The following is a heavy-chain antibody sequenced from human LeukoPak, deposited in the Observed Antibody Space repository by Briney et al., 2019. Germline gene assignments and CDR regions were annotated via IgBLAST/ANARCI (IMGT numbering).Heavy chain of an antibody. D-gene: IGHD3-10*01. J-gene: IGHJ4*02. CDR1: GFTFSSYG. CDR2: ISYDGSKK. CDR3: AKKGRYGSGSYSDY. Sequence: GSLRLSCAASGFTFSSYGMHWVRQAPGKGLEGVAVISYDGSKKYYADSVKGRFTISRDNSKNTLYLQMNSLRAEDTAVYYCAKKGRYGSGSYSDYWGQGTLVTVSS. V-gene: IGHV3-30*18.